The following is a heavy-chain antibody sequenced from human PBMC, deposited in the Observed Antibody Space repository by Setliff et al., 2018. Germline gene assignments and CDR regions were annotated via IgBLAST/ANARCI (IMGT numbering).Heavy chain of an antibody. CDR1: GGTFSSYA. CDR2: IIPILGTP. V-gene: IGHV1-69*13. Sequence: SVKVSCKASGGTFSSYAISWVRQAPGQGLEWMGGIIPILGTPNYAQKFQGRVTITADESTNTAYMELSSLKSGDTAVYYCARESGTSSAFDIWGQGTRVTVSS. J-gene: IGHJ3*02. CDR3: ARESGTSSAFDI. D-gene: IGHD3-3*01.